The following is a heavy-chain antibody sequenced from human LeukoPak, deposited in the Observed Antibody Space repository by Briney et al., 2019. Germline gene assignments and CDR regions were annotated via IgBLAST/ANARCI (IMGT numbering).Heavy chain of an antibody. J-gene: IGHJ4*02. D-gene: IGHD3-22*01. CDR3: ATSHDSSGNN. CDR2: IRQDGSDK. Sequence: PGGSLRLSCAASGFTFNDAWMSWVRQAPGKGLEWVANIRQDGSDKYYVASVKGRFTISRDNAKNSLYLQMNSLTAEDTAVYYCATSHDSSGNNWGQGTLVTVSS. CDR1: GFTFNDAW. V-gene: IGHV3-7*01.